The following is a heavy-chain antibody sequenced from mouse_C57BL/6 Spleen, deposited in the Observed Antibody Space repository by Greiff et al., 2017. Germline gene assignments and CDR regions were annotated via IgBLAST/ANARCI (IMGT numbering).Heavy chain of an antibody. CDR1: GFTITDYY. D-gene: IGHD1-1*01. CDR2: IDPEDGDT. CDR3: TTEGYGSRGARAMDY. Sequence: EVQLQQSGAELVRPGASVKLSCTASGFTITDYYMHWVKQRPEQGLEWIGRIDPEDGDTEYAAKFQGKATMTADTSSNTAYLQLSSLTSEDTAVYYCTTEGYGSRGARAMDYWGQGTSVTVSS. J-gene: IGHJ4*01. V-gene: IGHV14-1*01.